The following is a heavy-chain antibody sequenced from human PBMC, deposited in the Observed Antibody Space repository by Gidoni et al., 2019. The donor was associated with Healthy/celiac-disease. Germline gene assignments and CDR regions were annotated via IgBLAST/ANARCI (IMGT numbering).Heavy chain of an antibody. V-gene: IGHV3-15*01. D-gene: IGHD3-22*01. J-gene: IGHJ4*02. CDR3: TTDAYYDSSGYYTDY. CDR1: GFTFSNAW. Sequence: EVQLVESGGGLVKPGGSLRLSCAASGFTFSNAWMSWVRQAPGKWLAWVGRIKSNTDGGTTDYSAPVKGRFTISRDDSKNTRYLQMNSLKTEDTAVYYCTTDAYYDSSGYYTDYWGQVTLVTVSS. CDR2: IKSNTDGGTT.